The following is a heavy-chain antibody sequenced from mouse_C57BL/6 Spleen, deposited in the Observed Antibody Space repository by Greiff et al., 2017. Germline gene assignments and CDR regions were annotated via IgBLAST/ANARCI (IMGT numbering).Heavy chain of an antibody. D-gene: IGHD2-2*01. Sequence: DVMLVESGGGLVKPGGSLKLSCAASGFTFSSYAMSWVRQTPEKRLEWVATISDGGSYTYYPDNVKGRFTISRDNAKNNLYLQMSHLKSEDTAMYYCARDEGLRRWFAYWGQGTLVTVSA. CDR2: ISDGGSYT. CDR3: ARDEGLRRWFAY. V-gene: IGHV5-4*01. J-gene: IGHJ3*01. CDR1: GFTFSSYA.